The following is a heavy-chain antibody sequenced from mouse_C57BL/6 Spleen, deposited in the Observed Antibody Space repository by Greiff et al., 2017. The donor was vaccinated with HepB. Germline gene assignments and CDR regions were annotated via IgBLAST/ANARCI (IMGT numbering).Heavy chain of an antibody. V-gene: IGHV6-3*01. D-gene: IGHD1-1*01. CDR1: GFTFSNYW. CDR2: IRLKSDNYAT. Sequence: EVKLVESGGGLVQPGGSMKLSCVASGFTFSNYWMNWVRQSPEKGLEWVAQIRLKSDNYATHYAESVKGRFTISRDDSKSSVYLQMNNLRAEDTGIYYCTVDYYGSRGYWGQGTTLTVSS. J-gene: IGHJ2*01. CDR3: TVDYYGSRGY.